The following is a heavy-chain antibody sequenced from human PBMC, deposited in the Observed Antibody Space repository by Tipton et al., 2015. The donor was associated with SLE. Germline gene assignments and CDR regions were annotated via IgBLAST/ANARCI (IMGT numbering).Heavy chain of an antibody. D-gene: IGHD1-14*01. V-gene: IGHV4-61*01. J-gene: IGHJ6*02. CDR2: IYYSGST. Sequence: TLSLTCTVSGGSISSSSYYWGWIRQPPGKGLEWIGYIYYSGSTNYNPSLKSRVTISVDTSKNQFSLKLSSVTAADTAVYYCARDGGILHPGYYYYYGMDVWGQGTTVTVSS. CDR1: GGSISSSSYY. CDR3: ARDGGILHPGYYYYYGMDV.